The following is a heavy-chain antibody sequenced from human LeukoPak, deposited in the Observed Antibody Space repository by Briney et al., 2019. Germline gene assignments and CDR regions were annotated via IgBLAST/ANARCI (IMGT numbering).Heavy chain of an antibody. Sequence: GRSLRLSCATSGFTFSSYAMHWVRQAPGKGLEWVAVISYDGSNKYYADSVKGRFTISRDNSKNTLYLQMNSLRAEDTAVYYRARDRGGYSYGRLDPWGQGTLVTVSS. J-gene: IGHJ5*02. CDR3: ARDRGGYSYGRLDP. CDR1: GFTFSSYA. D-gene: IGHD5-18*01. V-gene: IGHV3-30-3*01. CDR2: ISYDGSNK.